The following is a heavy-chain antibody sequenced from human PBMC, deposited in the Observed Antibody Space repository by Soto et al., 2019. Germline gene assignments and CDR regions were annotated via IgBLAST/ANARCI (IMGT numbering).Heavy chain of an antibody. CDR1: GFTVSSNY. CDR2: IYSGGST. CDR3: ARASSYDYVWGSYSPRFGYYFDY. V-gene: IGHV3-53*01. Sequence: RRLSCAASGFTVSSNYMSWVRQAPGKGLEWVSVIYSGGSTYYADSVKGRFTISRDNSKNTLYLQMNSLRAEDTAVYYCARASSYDYVWGSYSPRFGYYFDYWGQGTLVTVSS. J-gene: IGHJ4*02. D-gene: IGHD3-16*01.